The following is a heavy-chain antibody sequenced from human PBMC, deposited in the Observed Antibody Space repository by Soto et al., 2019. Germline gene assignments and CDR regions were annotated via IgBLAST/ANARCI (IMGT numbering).Heavy chain of an antibody. CDR3: AVYGYGVSAAAY. Sequence: ASVKVSCAGSGLTFRNDWLSWVRQAPGKGLEWVANINQDGSERYYVDSVRGRFTISRDNVENSLYLQLNSLRPEDTAVYYCAVYGYGVSAAAYWGQGTLVTVSS. CDR1: GLTFRNDW. D-gene: IGHD4-17*01. J-gene: IGHJ4*02. CDR2: INQDGSER. V-gene: IGHV3-7*03.